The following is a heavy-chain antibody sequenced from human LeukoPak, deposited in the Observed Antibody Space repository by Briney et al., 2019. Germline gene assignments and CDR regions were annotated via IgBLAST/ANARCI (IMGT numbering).Heavy chain of an antibody. J-gene: IGHJ4*02. CDR2: ISSSVSTI. D-gene: IGHD3-3*01. V-gene: IGHV3-48*03. CDR1: GFTFSSYE. Sequence: GGSLRLSCAASGFTFSSYEMNWVRQAPGKGLEWVSYISSSVSTIYYADSVKGRFTISRDNAKNSLYLKLNSMRADDTAVYYCARSARLMKGVVEVTALDDWGQGTLVTVSS. CDR3: ARSARLMKGVVEVTALDD.